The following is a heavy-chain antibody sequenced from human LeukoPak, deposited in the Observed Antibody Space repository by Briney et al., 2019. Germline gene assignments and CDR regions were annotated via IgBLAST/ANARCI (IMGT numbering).Heavy chain of an antibody. Sequence: GGSLRLSCAASGFTFSSYWMHWVRQAPGKGLVRVSHINTDGSSRSHADSVKGRFSISRDNAKNTLYLQMNSLRAEDTAVYYCARDRGYCSGGSCYLNWFDPWGQGTLVTVSS. V-gene: IGHV3-74*01. D-gene: IGHD2-15*01. CDR2: INTDGSSR. CDR3: ARDRGYCSGGSCYLNWFDP. J-gene: IGHJ5*02. CDR1: GFTFSSYW.